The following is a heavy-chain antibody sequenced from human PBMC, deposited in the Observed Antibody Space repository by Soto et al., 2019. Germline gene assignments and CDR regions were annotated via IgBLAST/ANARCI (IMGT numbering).Heavy chain of an antibody. CDR1: GFTFSSYA. V-gene: IGHV3-23*01. CDR2: ISGSGGST. Sequence: LRLSCAASGFTFSSYAMSWVRQAPGKGLEWVSAISGSGGSTYYADSVKGRFTISRDNSKNTLYLQMNSLRAEDTAVYYCAKRRGYSGSFDYWGQGTLVTVSS. D-gene: IGHD5-12*01. CDR3: AKRRGYSGSFDY. J-gene: IGHJ4*02.